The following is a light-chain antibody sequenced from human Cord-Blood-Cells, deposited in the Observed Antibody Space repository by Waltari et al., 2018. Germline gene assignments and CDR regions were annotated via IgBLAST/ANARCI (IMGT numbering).Light chain of an antibody. CDR1: QSVSSN. V-gene: IGKV3-15*01. J-gene: IGKJ1*01. Sequence: EIVMTQSPATLSVSTVERDTLSCRASQSVSSNLAWYQQKPGQAPRLLIYGASTRATGIPARFSGSGSGTEFTRTISSLQSEDFAVYYCQQYNNWPWTFGQGTKVEIK. CDR3: QQYNNWPWT. CDR2: GAS.